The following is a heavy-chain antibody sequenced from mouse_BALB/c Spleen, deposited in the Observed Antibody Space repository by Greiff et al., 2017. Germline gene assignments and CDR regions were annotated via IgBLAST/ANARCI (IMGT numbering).Heavy chain of an antibody. V-gene: IGHV3-6*02. J-gene: IGHJ4*01. Sequence: ESGPGLVKPSQSLSLTCSVTGYSITSGYYWNWIRQFPGNKLEWMGYISYDGSNNYNPSLKNRISITRDTSKNQFFLKLNSVTTEDTATYYCASYGNYYYYAMDYWGQGTSVTVSS. CDR1: GYSITSGYY. CDR2: ISYDGSN. CDR3: ASYGNYYYYAMDY. D-gene: IGHD2-1*01.